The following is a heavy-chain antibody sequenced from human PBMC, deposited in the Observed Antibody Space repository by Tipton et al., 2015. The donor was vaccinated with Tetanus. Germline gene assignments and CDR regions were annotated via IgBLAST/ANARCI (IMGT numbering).Heavy chain of an antibody. CDR3: ARDQARGARGWNYFDY. CDR2: IYYSGST. V-gene: IGHV4-31*03. J-gene: IGHJ4*02. CDR1: GGSISSGGYY. D-gene: IGHD1-26*01. Sequence: TLSLTCTVSGGSISSGGYYWSWIRQHPGKGLEWIGDIYYSGSTYYNPSLKSRVTISVDTSKNQFSLKLNSVTAADTAVSYCARDQARGARGWNYFDYWGQGTLVTVSS.